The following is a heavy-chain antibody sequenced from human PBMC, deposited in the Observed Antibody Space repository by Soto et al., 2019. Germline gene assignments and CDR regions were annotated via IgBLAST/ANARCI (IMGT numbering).Heavy chain of an antibody. D-gene: IGHD2-15*01. CDR3: ATSYCSGGSCYWFDP. Sequence: ASVKVSCKVSGYTLTELSMHWVRQAPGKGLEWMGGFDPEDGETIYAQKFQGRVTMTEDTSTDTAYMELSRLRSEDTAVYYCATSYCSGGSCYWFDPWGQGTLVTVSS. V-gene: IGHV1-24*01. CDR2: FDPEDGET. J-gene: IGHJ5*02. CDR1: GYTLTELS.